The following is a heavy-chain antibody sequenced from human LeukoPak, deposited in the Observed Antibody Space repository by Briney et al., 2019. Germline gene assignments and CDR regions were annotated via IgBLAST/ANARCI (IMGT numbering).Heavy chain of an antibody. CDR3: AVEMSTVRDHDTFDI. J-gene: IGHJ3*02. V-gene: IGHV3-11*04. D-gene: IGHD5-24*01. Sequence: GGSLRLSWAASGFSFSDYYMSWIRQAPVKGLEWVSYISSSGSSTFYADSVKGRFTISRDNTKNSVYVQMNSLRAEDTGVYYCAVEMSTVRDHDTFDIWGQGTMVTVSS. CDR1: GFSFSDYY. CDR2: ISSSGSST.